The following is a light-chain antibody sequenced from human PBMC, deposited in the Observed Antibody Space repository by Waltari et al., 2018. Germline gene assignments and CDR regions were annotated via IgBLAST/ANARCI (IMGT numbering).Light chain of an antibody. CDR3: QHYVRLPAT. CDR1: QSVSRA. V-gene: IGKV3-20*01. J-gene: IGKJ1*01. CDR2: GAS. Sequence: EIVLTQSPGSPSSSPGERVTLSCRASQSVSRALAWYQQKPGQAPRLLIFGASNRATGIPDRFSGSGSETDFSLTISRLEPEDFAVYYCQHYVRLPATFGRGTKVEIK.